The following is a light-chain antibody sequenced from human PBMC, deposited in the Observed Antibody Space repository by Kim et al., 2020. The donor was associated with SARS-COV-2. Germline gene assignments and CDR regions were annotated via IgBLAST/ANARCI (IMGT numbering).Light chain of an antibody. J-gene: IGLJ2*01. V-gene: IGLV2-14*03. Sequence: GHAITISCTGTSIDVGGYNYVSWYQQHPGKAPKLVIYDVSKRPSGVSNRFSGSKSGNTASLSISGLQAEDEADYYCISYRTTSTLVFGGGTQLTVL. CDR1: SIDVGGYNY. CDR3: ISYRTTSTLV. CDR2: DVS.